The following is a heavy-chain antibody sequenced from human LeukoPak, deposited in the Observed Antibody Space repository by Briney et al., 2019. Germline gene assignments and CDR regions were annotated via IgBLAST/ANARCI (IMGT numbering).Heavy chain of an antibody. CDR3: ARDSTYYYDSGSSGPHYFDF. CDR1: GFTFSSYA. CDR2: ISYHGDIT. J-gene: IGHJ4*02. D-gene: IGHD3-10*01. Sequence: PGGSLRLSCAASGFTFSSYAMHWVRQAPGKGLEWVALISYHGDITYYADSVKGRFTFSRDNSKTTLFLQLNSLRAEDTAVYYCARDSTYYYDSGSSGPHYFDFWGQGTLATVSS. V-gene: IGHV3-30*01.